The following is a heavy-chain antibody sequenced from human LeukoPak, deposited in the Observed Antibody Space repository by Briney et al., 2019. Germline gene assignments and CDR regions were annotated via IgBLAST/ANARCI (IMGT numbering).Heavy chain of an antibody. D-gene: IGHD6-6*01. CDR3: ARAEYSSSYDY. CDR2: INHSGST. V-gene: IGHV4-34*01. J-gene: IGHJ4*02. Sequence: EWIGEINHSGSTNYNPSLKSRVTISVDTSKNQFSLKLSSVTAADTAVYYCARAEYSSSYDYWGQGTLVTVSS.